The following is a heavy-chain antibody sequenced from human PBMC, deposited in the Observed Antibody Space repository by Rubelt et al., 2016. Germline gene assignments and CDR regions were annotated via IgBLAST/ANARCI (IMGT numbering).Heavy chain of an antibody. Sequence: QVQLVQSGAEVKKPGSSVKVSCKASGGTLSSYAISWVRQAPGQGLEWMGWINPNSGGTNYAQKFQGRVTVSSGSASAPTLFPLVSCEXXXSXXXSXXVGCLAXDF. V-gene: IGHV1-2*02. D-gene: IGHD3-10*01. CDR3: XVGCLAXDF. CDR2: INPNSGGT. CDR1: GGTLSSYA. J-gene: IGHJ1*01.